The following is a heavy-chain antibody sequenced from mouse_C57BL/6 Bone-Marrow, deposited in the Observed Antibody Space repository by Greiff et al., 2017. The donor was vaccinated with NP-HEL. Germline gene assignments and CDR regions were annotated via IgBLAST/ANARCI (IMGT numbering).Heavy chain of an antibody. D-gene: IGHD4-1*01. CDR3: GYWYFDY. V-gene: IGHV1-81*01. CDR1: GYTFTSYG. J-gene: IGHJ2*01. CDR2: IYPRSGNT. Sequence: QVQLKQSGAELARPGASVKLSCKASGYTFTSYGISWVKQRTGQGLEWIGEIYPRSGNTYYNEKFKGKATLTVDTSSSTAYMQLSSLTSEDSAVYYCGYWYFDYWGQGTTLTVSS.